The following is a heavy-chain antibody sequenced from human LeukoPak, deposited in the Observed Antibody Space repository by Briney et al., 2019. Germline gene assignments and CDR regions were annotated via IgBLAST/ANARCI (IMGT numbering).Heavy chain of an antibody. Sequence: PGGSLRLSCTVSGFTVSSNSMSWVRQAPGKGLEWVSFIYSDNTHYSDSVKGRFTISRDNSKNTLYLQMNSLRAEDTAVYYCARSSSRRGMIVPAGYYMDVWGKGTTVTVSS. CDR2: IYSDNT. CDR1: GFTVSSNS. CDR3: ARSSSRRGMIVPAGYYMDV. V-gene: IGHV3-53*01. J-gene: IGHJ6*03. D-gene: IGHD3-22*01.